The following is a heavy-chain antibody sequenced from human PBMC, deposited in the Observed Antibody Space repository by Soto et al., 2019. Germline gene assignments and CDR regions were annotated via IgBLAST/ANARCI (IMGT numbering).Heavy chain of an antibody. CDR1: GYTFTSYD. CDR3: ARPTCTNGVCYDYYYYGMDV. D-gene: IGHD2-8*01. Sequence: ASVKVSCKASGYTFTSYDINWVRQATGQGLEWMGWMNPNSGNTGYAQKFQGRVTMTRNTSISTAYMELSSLRSEDTAVYYCARPTCTNGVCYDYYYYGMDVWGQGTTVTVSS. CDR2: MNPNSGNT. V-gene: IGHV1-8*01. J-gene: IGHJ6*02.